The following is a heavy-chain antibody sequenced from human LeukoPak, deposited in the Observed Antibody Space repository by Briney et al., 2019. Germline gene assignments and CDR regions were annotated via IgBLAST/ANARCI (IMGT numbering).Heavy chain of an antibody. D-gene: IGHD3-10*01. V-gene: IGHV3-9*01. CDR1: GFTFDDYA. CDR3: AKGLWFGELFP. CDR2: ISWNSGSI. Sequence: SLRLSCAASGFTFDDYAMHWVRQAPGKGLEWVSGISWNSGSIGYADSVKGRFTISRDNAKNSLYLQMNSLRAEDTALYYSAKGLWFGELFPWGQGTLVTVSS. J-gene: IGHJ5*02.